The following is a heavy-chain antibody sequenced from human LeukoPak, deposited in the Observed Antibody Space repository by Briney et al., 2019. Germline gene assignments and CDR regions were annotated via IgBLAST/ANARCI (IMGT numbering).Heavy chain of an antibody. D-gene: IGHD3-9*01. Sequence: SETLSLTCTVSGGSISSSSYYWGWIRQPPGKGLEWIGSIYYSGSTYYNPSLKSRITISVDTSKNQISLKVSSVTAADTAVYYCARAYDVLTGYSIWGQGTLSPSPQ. CDR2: IYYSGST. CDR1: GGSISSSSYY. V-gene: IGHV4-39*01. J-gene: IGHJ4*02. CDR3: ARAYDVLTGYSI.